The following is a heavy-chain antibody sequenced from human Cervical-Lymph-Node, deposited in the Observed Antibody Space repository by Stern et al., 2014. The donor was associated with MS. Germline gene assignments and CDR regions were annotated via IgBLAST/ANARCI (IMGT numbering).Heavy chain of an antibody. CDR3: ASAYRAS. V-gene: IGHV3-74*02. Sequence: DQLVQSGGGIVQPGGSLMISCVASGFNFRTYWMHWVRHGPGKGLEWVSRINGDGTVSTYADSVRGRFTYSRNHPTNPISLQLDNLRVEDTAIYYCASAYRASWGQGTLVTVST. D-gene: IGHD1-1*01. J-gene: IGHJ4*02. CDR2: INGDGTVS. CDR1: GFNFRTYW.